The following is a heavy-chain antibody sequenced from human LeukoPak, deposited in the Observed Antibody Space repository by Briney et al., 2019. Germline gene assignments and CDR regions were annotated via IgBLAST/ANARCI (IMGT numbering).Heavy chain of an antibody. J-gene: IGHJ4*02. Sequence: SETLSLTCTVSGGSISSYYWSWIRQPPGKGLEWIGSIYYSGSTYYNPSLKSRVTISVDTSKNQFSLKLSSVTAADTAVYYCARLLRGRFERYYYDSSGYYQFDYWGQGTLVTVSS. CDR3: ARLLRGRFERYYYDSSGYYQFDY. CDR1: GGSISSYY. D-gene: IGHD3-22*01. V-gene: IGHV4-59*05. CDR2: IYYSGST.